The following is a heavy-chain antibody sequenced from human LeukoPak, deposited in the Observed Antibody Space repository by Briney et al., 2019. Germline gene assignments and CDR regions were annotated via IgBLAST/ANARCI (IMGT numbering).Heavy chain of an antibody. J-gene: IGHJ4*02. Sequence: GGSLRLSCEASGFTFDDCGMTWVRQVPGKGLEWISSINWNGGSTSYADSVKGRFTISRDNDKNSLYLQMNSLRAEDTALYYCARGGYRQLAYFDYWGQGALVTVCS. CDR3: ARGGYRQLAYFDY. CDR2: INWNGGST. V-gene: IGHV3-20*04. D-gene: IGHD3-16*02. CDR1: GFTFDDCG.